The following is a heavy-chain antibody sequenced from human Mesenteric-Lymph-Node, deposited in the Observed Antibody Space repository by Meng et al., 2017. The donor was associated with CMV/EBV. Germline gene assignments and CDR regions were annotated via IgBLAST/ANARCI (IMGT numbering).Heavy chain of an antibody. Sequence: ASVKVSCKASGYTFTGYYMCWVRQAPGQGLEWMGWINPNSGGTNYAQKFQGRVTMTRDTSINTAYMEISRLRSDDTAIYYCARYGVNEYYFDYWGQGTLVTVS. CDR1: GYTFTGYY. CDR3: ARYGVNEYYFDY. J-gene: IGHJ4*02. V-gene: IGHV1-2*02. CDR2: INPNSGGT. D-gene: IGHD4/OR15-4a*01.